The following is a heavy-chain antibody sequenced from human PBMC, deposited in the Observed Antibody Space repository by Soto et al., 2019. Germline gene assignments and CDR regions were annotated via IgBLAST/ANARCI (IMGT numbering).Heavy chain of an antibody. CDR1: GCPISISSYF. J-gene: IGHJ5*02. D-gene: IGHD6-6*01. Sequence: PSETLSLTCTVSGCPISISSYFWGWVLQPPGKGLESIGSIYYSGSTYYNPSFKSRVTISVDTSKNQFSLRLSSVTAADTAVYYCTRRPKSPLYRSSSPCDRWGQGTLVTVSS. V-gene: IGHV4-39*01. CDR2: IYYSGST. CDR3: TRRPKSPLYRSSSPCDR.